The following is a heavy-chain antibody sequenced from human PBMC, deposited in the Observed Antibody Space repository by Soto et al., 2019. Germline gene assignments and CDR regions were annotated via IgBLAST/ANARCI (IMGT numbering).Heavy chain of an antibody. Sequence: EAQLLESGGGLVQPGGSLRLSCVASGFTFNYYDVTWVRRAPGKGLDWVSTISDPGRDTYIGDSVRGRFSISRDKSRNAVFLQMHSLTVADPALYYCATSSERLSLVTLGGLIPLGFDYWGQGILVTVSS. D-gene: IGHD3-16*01. J-gene: IGHJ4*02. CDR3: ATSSERLSLVTLGGLIPLGFDY. CDR1: GFTFNYYD. V-gene: IGHV3-23*01. CDR2: ISDPGRDT.